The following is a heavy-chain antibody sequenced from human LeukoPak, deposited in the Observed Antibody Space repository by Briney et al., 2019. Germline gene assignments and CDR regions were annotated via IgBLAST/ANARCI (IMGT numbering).Heavy chain of an antibody. CDR1: GGSFSGYY. D-gene: IGHD2-2*03. V-gene: IGHV4-34*01. Sequence: SETLSLTCAVYGGSFSGYYWSWIRQPPGKGLEWIGEINHSGSTNYNPSLKSRVTISVDTSKNQFSLKLSSVTAADTAVYYCARHWGWIGGVDYWGQGTLVTVSS. CDR2: INHSGST. J-gene: IGHJ4*02. CDR3: ARHWGWIGGVDY.